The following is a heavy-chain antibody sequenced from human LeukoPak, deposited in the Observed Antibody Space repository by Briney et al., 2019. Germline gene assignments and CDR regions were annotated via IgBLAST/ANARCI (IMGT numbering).Heavy chain of an antibody. CDR2: ISWNSGTI. CDR1: GFTFDNYT. CDR3: ARAYKDRSLAGKKEFFQH. Sequence: GGSLRLSCAASGFTFDNYTMNWVRQVPGKGLEWISLISWNSGTIGYADSVKGRFTISRGNANNFLYLQMNSLRAEDTALYYCARAYKDRSLAGKKEFFQHWGQGTLVTVSS. V-gene: IGHV3-9*01. D-gene: IGHD6-19*01. J-gene: IGHJ1*01.